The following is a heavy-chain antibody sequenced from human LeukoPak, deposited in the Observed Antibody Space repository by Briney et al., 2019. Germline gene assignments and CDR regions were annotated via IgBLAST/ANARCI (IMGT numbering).Heavy chain of an antibody. D-gene: IGHD5-18*01. V-gene: IGHV4-59*08. CDR2: IYYSGST. Sequence: SETLSLTCTVSGGSISSYYWSWIRQPPGKGLERIGYIYYSGSTNYNPSLKSRVTISVDTSKNQFSLKLSSVTAADTAVYYCARSRQLCLALMSGGFAPWGQGTLVTVPS. J-gene: IGHJ5*02. CDR1: GGSISSYY. CDR3: ARSRQLCLALMSGGFAP.